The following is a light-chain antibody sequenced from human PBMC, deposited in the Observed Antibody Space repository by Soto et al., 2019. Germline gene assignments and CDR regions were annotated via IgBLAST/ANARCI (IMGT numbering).Light chain of an antibody. V-gene: IGLV1-51*01. CDR3: GTWDSSLSGSM. CDR1: SSNIGNNY. CDR2: DNN. J-gene: IGLJ3*02. Sequence: QSVLTQPPSVSAAPGQKVTISCSGSSSNIGNNYVSWYQQLPGTAPKVLIYDNNKRPSGIPDRFSGSKSGTSATLGITGLQTGDEADYYCGTWDSSLSGSMFGGGTQLTVL.